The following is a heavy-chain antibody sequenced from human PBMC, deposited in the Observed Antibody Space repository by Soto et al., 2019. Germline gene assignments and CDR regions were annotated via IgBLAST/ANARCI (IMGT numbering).Heavy chain of an antibody. CDR3: AKFYRAVTTLDALDI. V-gene: IGHV3-30*18. CDR2: ISYDGSNK. CDR1: GFTFSSYG. J-gene: IGHJ3*02. Sequence: GGSLRLSCAASGFTFSSYGMHWVRQAPGKGLEWVAVISYDGSNKYYADSVKGRFTISRDNSKNTLYLQMNSLRAEDTAVYYCAKFYRAVTTLDALDIWGQGTMVTVSS. D-gene: IGHD4-17*01.